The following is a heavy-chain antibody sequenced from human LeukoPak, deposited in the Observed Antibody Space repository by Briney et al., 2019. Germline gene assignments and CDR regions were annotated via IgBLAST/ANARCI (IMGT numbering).Heavy chain of an antibody. J-gene: IGHJ4*02. CDR1: GGSISSYY. CDR3: ARHKPEMATKTFDY. V-gene: IGHV4-59*08. Sequence: PSETLSLTCTVSGGSISSYYWGWIRQPPGKGLEWIGYIYYSGSTSYNPSLKSRVTISVDTSKNQLSLKLSSVTAADTAVYYCARHKPEMATKTFDYWGQGTLVTVSS. CDR2: IYYSGST. D-gene: IGHD5-24*01.